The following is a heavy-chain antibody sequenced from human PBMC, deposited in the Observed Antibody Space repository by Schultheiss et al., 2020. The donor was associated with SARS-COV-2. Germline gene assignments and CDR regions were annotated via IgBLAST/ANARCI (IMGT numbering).Heavy chain of an antibody. CDR1: GFTFSSYA. Sequence: GGSLRLSCAASGFTFSSYAMSWVRQAPGKGLEWVSAISGSGGSTYYADSVKGRFTISRENAKNSLYLQMNSLRAGDTAVYYCARDRRFDYWGQGTLVTVSS. J-gene: IGHJ4*02. CDR3: ARDRRFDY. CDR2: ISGSGGST. V-gene: IGHV3-23*01.